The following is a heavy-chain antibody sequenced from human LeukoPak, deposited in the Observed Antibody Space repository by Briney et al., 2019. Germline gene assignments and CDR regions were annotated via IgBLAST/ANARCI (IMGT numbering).Heavy chain of an antibody. CDR1: GYTFTSDG. J-gene: IGHJ4*02. Sequence: ASVKVSCKASGYTFTSDGISWVRQAPGKGLEWTGWISANSGNTKYAQKMQGRVTMTTETSSSTAYMELRNLRSDDTAVYYCARDKNYRLDYWGQGTLVTVSS. CDR3: ARDKNYRLDY. CDR2: ISANSGNT. D-gene: IGHD5-24*01. V-gene: IGHV1-18*01.